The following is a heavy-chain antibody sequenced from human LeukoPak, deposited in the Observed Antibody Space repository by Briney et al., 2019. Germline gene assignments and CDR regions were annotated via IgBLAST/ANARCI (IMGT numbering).Heavy chain of an antibody. V-gene: IGHV4-39*01. CDR1: GGSISSSIYY. D-gene: IGHD4-17*01. Sequence: PSETLSLTCTVSGGSISSSIYYWGWIRQPPGKGLEWIGSIYYSGSTYHNPSLKSRVTISVDTSKNQFSLRLSSVTAADTAVYYCARLPTVTFFDYWGQGTLVTVSS. CDR3: ARLPTVTFFDY. J-gene: IGHJ4*02. CDR2: IYYSGST.